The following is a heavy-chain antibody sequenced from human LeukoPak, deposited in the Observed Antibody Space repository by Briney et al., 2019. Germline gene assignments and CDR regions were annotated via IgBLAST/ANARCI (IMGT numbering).Heavy chain of an antibody. V-gene: IGHV3-64*01. J-gene: IGHJ4*02. CDR1: GFTFSSYA. D-gene: IGHD3-10*01. Sequence: GGSLRLSCAASGFTFSSYAMHWVRQAPGKGLEYVSAISSNGGSTYYANSVKGRFTVSRDNSKNTLYLQMGSLRAEDMAVYYCATSKYYGPGDYWGQGTLVTVSS. CDR2: ISSNGGST. CDR3: ATSKYYGPGDY.